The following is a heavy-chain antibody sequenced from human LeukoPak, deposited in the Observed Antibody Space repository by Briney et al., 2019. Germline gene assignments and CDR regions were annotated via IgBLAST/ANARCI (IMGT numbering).Heavy chain of an antibody. CDR1: GFTFSSYD. CDR2: ISYDGSNK. Sequence: TGGSLRLSCAASGFTFSSYDMHWVRQAPGKGLEWVAVISYDGSNKYYADSVKGRFTISRDNSKNTLYLQMNSLRAEDTAVYYCAKDRWFGELLSNYFDYWGQGTLVTVSS. V-gene: IGHV3-30*18. J-gene: IGHJ4*02. D-gene: IGHD3-10*01. CDR3: AKDRWFGELLSNYFDY.